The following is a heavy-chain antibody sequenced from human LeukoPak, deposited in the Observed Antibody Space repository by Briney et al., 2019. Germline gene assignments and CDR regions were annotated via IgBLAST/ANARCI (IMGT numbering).Heavy chain of an antibody. D-gene: IGHD1-26*01. J-gene: IGHJ4*02. Sequence: GGSLSLSCSASGFTFTNAWLSWVRQAPGKGLEWVGRIKSKTDGGTTDYAAPVKGRFSISRDDSKNTLYLQMNSLKSGDTAVYYCQGGRFWGQGTLVTVSS. CDR3: QGGRF. V-gene: IGHV3-15*01. CDR2: IKSKTDGGTT. CDR1: GFTFTNAW.